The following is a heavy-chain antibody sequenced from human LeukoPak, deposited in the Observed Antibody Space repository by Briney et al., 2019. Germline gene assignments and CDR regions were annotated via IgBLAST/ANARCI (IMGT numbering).Heavy chain of an antibody. CDR3: VKDQGCSSTSCYAPRYYCYYYGMDV. D-gene: IGHD2-2*01. CDR1: GFTFSSYA. Sequence: GGSLRLSCSASGFTFSSYAMHWVRQAPGKGLEYVSAISSNGGSTYYADSVKGRFTISRDNSKNTLYLQMSSLRAEDTAVYYCVKDQGCSSTSCYAPRYYCYYYGMDVWGKGTTVTVSS. V-gene: IGHV3-64D*06. J-gene: IGHJ6*04. CDR2: ISSNGGST.